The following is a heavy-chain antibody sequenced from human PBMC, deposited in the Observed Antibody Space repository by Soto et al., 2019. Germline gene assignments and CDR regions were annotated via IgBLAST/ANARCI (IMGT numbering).Heavy chain of an antibody. Sequence: QVQLVQSGAEVRKPGSSVKVSCKASGGTFSRHAISWVRQAPRQGLEWMGGIIPIFGTANHAQKFQGRVTIIADESTSTGYMELSSLRSEDTAMYYCARGWGYDSNDYYYAYWGQGTLVIVSS. CDR1: GGTFSRHA. V-gene: IGHV1-69*01. J-gene: IGHJ4*02. D-gene: IGHD3-22*01. CDR2: IIPIFGTA. CDR3: ARGWGYDSNDYYYAY.